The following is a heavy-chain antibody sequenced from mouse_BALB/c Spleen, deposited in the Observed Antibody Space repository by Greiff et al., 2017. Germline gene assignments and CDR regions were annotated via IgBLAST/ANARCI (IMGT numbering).Heavy chain of an antibody. V-gene: IGHV1-80*01. CDR2: IYPGDGDT. D-gene: IGHD1-1*01. CDR3: AREGNYYGSHYFDY. J-gene: IGHJ2*01. Sequence: VKLMESGAELVRPGSSVKISCKASGYAFSSYWMNWVKQRPGQGLEWIGQIYPGDGDTNYNGKFKGKATLTADKSSSTAYMQLSSLTSEDSAVYFCAREGNYYGSHYFDYWGQGTTLTVSS. CDR1: GYAFSSYW.